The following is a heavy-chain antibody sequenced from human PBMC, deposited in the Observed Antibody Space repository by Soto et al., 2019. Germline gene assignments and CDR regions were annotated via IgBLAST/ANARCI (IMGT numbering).Heavy chain of an antibody. Sequence: QAGGSLRLSCAASGFTFSSYAMSWVRQAPGKGLEWVSSISGGGGSTYYADSVKGRFTISRDNSKNTLYLQMNTLRAEDTAVYHCAKDANYDYVWGSYRIDYWGQGTRVTVSS. J-gene: IGHJ4*02. CDR1: GFTFSSYA. V-gene: IGHV3-23*01. CDR3: AKDANYDYVWGSYRIDY. CDR2: ISGGGGST. D-gene: IGHD3-16*02.